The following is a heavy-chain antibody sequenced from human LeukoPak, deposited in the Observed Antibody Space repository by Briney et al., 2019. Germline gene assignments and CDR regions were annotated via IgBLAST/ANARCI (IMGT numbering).Heavy chain of an antibody. CDR2: IIPILGIA. V-gene: IGHV1-69*04. CDR3: ARDGYYYGSGLQRDY. D-gene: IGHD3-10*01. Sequence: SVTVSFKASGGTFSSYAISWVRQAPGQGLEWMGRIIPILGIANYAQKFQGRVTITADKSTSTAYMELSSLRSEDTAVYYCARDGYYYGSGLQRDYWGQGTLVTVSS. CDR1: GGTFSSYA. J-gene: IGHJ4*02.